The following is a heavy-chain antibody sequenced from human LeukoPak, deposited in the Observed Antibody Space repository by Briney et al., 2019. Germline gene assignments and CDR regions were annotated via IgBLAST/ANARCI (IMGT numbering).Heavy chain of an antibody. CDR1: GFTVSNNY. J-gene: IGHJ4*02. V-gene: IGHV3-66*01. D-gene: IGHD4-17*01. CDR2: IYSGGST. Sequence: GGSLRLSCAASGFTVSNNYMNWVRQAPGKGLEWVAVIYSGGSTYYADSVKGRFTISRDNSKNTLYLQMNSLRAEDTAVYYCAKDAHDYGDSYFDYWGQGTLVTVSS. CDR3: AKDAHDYGDSYFDY.